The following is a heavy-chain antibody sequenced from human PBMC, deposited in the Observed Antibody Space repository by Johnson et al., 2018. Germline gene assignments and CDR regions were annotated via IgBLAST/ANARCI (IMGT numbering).Heavy chain of an antibody. J-gene: IGHJ3*02. V-gene: IGHV3-43D*03. CDR2: ISWDGGST. D-gene: IGHD3-22*01. Sequence: QLVESGGVVVQPGGSLRLSCAASGFTFDDYAMHWVRQAPGKGLEWVSLISWDGGSTYYADSVKGRFTISRDNSKNSLYLKMNSLRIEDTALYYCAKAILRMYYEGILVVVSSFFRASDIGVQGTMVTVSS. CDR1: GFTFDDYA. CDR3: AKAILRMYYEGILVVVSSFFRASDI.